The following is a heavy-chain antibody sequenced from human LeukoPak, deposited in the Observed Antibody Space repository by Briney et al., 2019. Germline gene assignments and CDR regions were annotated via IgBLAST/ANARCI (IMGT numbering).Heavy chain of an antibody. CDR2: IYYSGST. D-gene: IGHD3-9*01. CDR3: ARETDILTGLNYFGY. J-gene: IGHJ4*02. CDR1: GGSISSYY. V-gene: IGHV4-59*01. Sequence: KPSETLSLTCTVSGGSISSYYWSWIRQPPGKGLEWIGYIYYSGSTNYNPSLKSRVTISVDTSKNQFSLKLSSVTAADTAVYYCARETDILTGLNYFGYWGQGTLVIVSS.